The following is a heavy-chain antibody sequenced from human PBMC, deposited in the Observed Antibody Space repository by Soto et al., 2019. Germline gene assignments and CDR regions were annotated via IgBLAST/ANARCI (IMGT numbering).Heavy chain of an antibody. J-gene: IGHJ5*02. D-gene: IGHD3-22*01. V-gene: IGHV1-3*01. CDR1: GYTFINHT. CDR2: INAGSGNT. CDR3: ARGHSRSGNWFDP. Sequence: GASVKVSCKASGYTFINHTIHWVRQAPGQSLEWMGGINAGSGNTKYSDILQGRVTITRDTSATTAYMELSTLRSEDTAVYYCARGHSRSGNWFDPWGQGTLVTVSS.